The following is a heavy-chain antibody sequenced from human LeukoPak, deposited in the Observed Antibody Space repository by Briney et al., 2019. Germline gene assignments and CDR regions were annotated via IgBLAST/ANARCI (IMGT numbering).Heavy chain of an antibody. CDR1: GGSISSYY. V-gene: IGHV4-59*01. CDR3: ARDIPHYYGMDV. D-gene: IGHD2-2*02. CDR2: IYYSGST. J-gene: IGHJ6*02. Sequence: SETLSLTCTVSGGSISSYYWSWIRQPPGKGLEWIGYIYYSGSTNYNPSLKSRVTISVDTSKNQFSPKLSSVTAADTAVYYCARDIPHYYGMDVWGQGTTVTVSS.